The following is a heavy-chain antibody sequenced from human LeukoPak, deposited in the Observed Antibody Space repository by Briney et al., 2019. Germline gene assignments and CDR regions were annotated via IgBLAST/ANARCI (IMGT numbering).Heavy chain of an antibody. CDR3: ARLRFLEWLLSRYYYGMDV. CDR2: INHSGST. D-gene: IGHD3-3*01. Sequence: PGGSLRLSCETAGFTFSSYVMHWVRRTPGKGLEWIGEINHSGSTNYNPSLKSRVTISVDTSKNQFSLKLSSVTAADTAVYYCARLRFLEWLLSRYYYGMDVWGQGTTVTVS. J-gene: IGHJ6*02. V-gene: IGHV4-34*01. CDR1: GFTFSSYV.